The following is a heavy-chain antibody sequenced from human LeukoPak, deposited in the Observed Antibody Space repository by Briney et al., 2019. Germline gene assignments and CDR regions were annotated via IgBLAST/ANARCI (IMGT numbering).Heavy chain of an antibody. CDR2: ITGSGGYT. J-gene: IGHJ4*02. CDR1: VFTFSSYA. CDR3: AKQSLYDISGHFHD. Sequence: GGSLRLSCAASVFTFSSYAISWVRQAPGKGLEWVSTITGSGGYTYYADSVKGRFTISRDNSKNTLFLRMNSLRAEDTAVYFCAKQSLYDISGHFHDCVQGTLVTVSS. D-gene: IGHD3-22*01. V-gene: IGHV3-23*01.